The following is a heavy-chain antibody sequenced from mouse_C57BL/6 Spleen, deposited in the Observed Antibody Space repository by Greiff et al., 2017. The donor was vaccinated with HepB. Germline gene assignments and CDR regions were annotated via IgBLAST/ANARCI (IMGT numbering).Heavy chain of an antibody. Sequence: VKLQQPGAELVMPGASVKLSCKASGYTFTSYWMHWVKQRPGQGLEWIGEIDPSDSYTNYNQKFKGKSTLTVDKSSSTAYMQLSSLTSEDSAVYYCARTSGYAWFAYWGQGTLVTVSA. V-gene: IGHV1-69*01. CDR3: ARTSGYAWFAY. CDR1: GYTFTSYW. J-gene: IGHJ3*01. CDR2: IDPSDSYT. D-gene: IGHD2-2*01.